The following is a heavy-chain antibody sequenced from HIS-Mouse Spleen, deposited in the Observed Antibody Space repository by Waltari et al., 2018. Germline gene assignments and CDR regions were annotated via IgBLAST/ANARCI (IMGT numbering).Heavy chain of an antibody. J-gene: IGHJ5*02. D-gene: IGHD6-13*01. Sequence: QVQLVQSGAEVKKPGASVKVSYKASGYTFTGYYMHWVRQAPGQGLEWVGWINPNGGGNNSAQKFQGRGTITRDTSISTAYMELSRLRSDDTAVYYCARIIAAAGTGWFDPWGQGTLVTVSS. CDR2: INPNGGGN. V-gene: IGHV1-2*02. CDR1: GYTFTGYY. CDR3: ARIIAAAGTGWFDP.